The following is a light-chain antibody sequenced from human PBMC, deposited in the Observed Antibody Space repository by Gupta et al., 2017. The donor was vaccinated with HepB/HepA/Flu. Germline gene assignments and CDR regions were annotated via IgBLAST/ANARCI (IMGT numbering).Light chain of an antibody. Sequence: DIQMTQSPSTLSASVGDRVTITCRASQSISTWLAWYQQKPGKAPKLLIYKASSLESGVPSRFSGSGSGTEFTLIISSLQPDDFATYYCQQYNSFSGMRSFGQGTKLEIK. CDR3: QQYNSFSGMRS. J-gene: IGKJ2*04. CDR1: QSISTW. V-gene: IGKV1-5*03. CDR2: KAS.